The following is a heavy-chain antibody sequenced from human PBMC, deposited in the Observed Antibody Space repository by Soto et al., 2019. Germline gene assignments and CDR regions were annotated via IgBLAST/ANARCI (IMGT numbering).Heavy chain of an antibody. J-gene: IGHJ4*02. Sequence: ASVKVSCKASGDISPRYGISWVRQAPGQGLEWLGWINCYNGVTNYAQSLQGRVTITADESTSTAYMELSSLRSEDTAVYYCARGVGATLRLAYYFDYWGQGSLVTVSS. V-gene: IGHV1-18*01. CDR1: GDISPRYG. D-gene: IGHD1-26*01. CDR2: INCYNGVT. CDR3: ARGVGATLRLAYYFDY.